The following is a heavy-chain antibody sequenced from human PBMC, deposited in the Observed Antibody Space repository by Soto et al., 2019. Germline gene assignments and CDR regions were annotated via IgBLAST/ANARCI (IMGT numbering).Heavy chain of an antibody. CDR1: GYTFTSYA. V-gene: IGHV1-18*04. Sequence: QVQLVQSGAEVKKPGASVKVSCKASGYTFTSYAFNWVRQAPGQGLEWMGWISAYSGNTNYAQKFQGSVTMTTDTSTSTDYMELRSLRSDDTDVYYCARDQTVLDYWGQGTLVTVSS. J-gene: IGHJ4*02. D-gene: IGHD4-17*01. CDR2: ISAYSGNT. CDR3: ARDQTVLDY.